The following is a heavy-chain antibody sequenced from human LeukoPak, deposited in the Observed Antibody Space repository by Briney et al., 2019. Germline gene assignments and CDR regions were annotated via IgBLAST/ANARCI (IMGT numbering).Heavy chain of an antibody. CDR3: ARDVEGGTFDI. CDR2: IDQSGGRN. J-gene: IGHJ3*02. CDR1: GFTFSRFW. Sequence: TGGSLRLSCAASGFTFSRFWMNWVRQAPGRGLEWVANIDQSGGRNNYVDSVKGRFTISRDNAKNSLFLEMSSLRADDTAVYFCARDVEGGTFDISGQGTTVTVSS. D-gene: IGHD3-16*01. V-gene: IGHV3-7*05.